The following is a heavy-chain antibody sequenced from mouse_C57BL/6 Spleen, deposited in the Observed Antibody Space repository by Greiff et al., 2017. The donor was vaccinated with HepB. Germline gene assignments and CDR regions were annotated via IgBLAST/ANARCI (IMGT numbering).Heavy chain of an antibody. CDR1: GYTFTSYG. V-gene: IGHV1-81*01. J-gene: IGHJ2*01. D-gene: IGHD1-1*01. CDR2: IYPRSGNT. CDR3: ARIYGSRGGDYFDY. Sequence: QVQLQQSGAELARPGASVKLSCKASGYTFTSYGISWVRQRTGQGLEWIGEIYPRSGNTYYNEKFKGKATLTADKSSSTAYMELRSLTSEDSAVYFCARIYGSRGGDYFDYWGQGTTLTVSS.